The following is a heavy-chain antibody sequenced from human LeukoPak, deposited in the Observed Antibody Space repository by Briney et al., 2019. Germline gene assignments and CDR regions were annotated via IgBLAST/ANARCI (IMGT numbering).Heavy chain of an antibody. CDR2: AYSDGNT. CDR3: ARLFGSGWPGYFYYAMDV. D-gene: IGHD6-19*01. CDR1: GITVNSTY. Sequence: GGSLRLSCAASGITVNSTYISWVRQAPGKGLEWVSVAYSDGNTYYADSVKGRFTISRDNSKNTLFLQMNSLRAEDTAVYYCARLFGSGWPGYFYYAMDVWGQGTTVAVSS. J-gene: IGHJ6*02. V-gene: IGHV3-66*04.